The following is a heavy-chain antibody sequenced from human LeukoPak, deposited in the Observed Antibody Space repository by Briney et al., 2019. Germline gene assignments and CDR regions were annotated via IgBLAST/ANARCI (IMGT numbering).Heavy chain of an antibody. V-gene: IGHV1-2*02. CDR2: INPNSGGT. J-gene: IGHJ4*02. D-gene: IGHD3-10*01. Sequence: ASVKVSCKASGYTFTGYYMHWVRQAPGQGLEWMGWINPNSGGTNYAQKFQGRVTMTRDTSISTAYMELSRLRSDDTAVYYCATTKRITMVRGVIPSAGYWGQGTLVTVSS. CDR1: GYTFTGYY. CDR3: ATTKRITMVRGVIPSAGY.